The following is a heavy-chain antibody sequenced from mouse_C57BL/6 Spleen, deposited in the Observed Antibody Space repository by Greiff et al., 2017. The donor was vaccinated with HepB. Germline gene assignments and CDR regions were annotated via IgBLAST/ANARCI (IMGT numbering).Heavy chain of an antibody. J-gene: IGHJ4*01. D-gene: IGHD2-10*02. V-gene: IGHV1-50*01. Sequence: QVQLKQPGAELVKPGASVKLSCKASGYTFTSYWMQWVKQRPGQGLEWIGEIDPSDSYTNYNQKFKGKATLTVDTSSSTAYMQLSSLTSEDSAVYYCARREYQGGYAMDYWGQGTSVTVSS. CDR1: GYTFTSYW. CDR2: IDPSDSYT. CDR3: ARREYQGGYAMDY.